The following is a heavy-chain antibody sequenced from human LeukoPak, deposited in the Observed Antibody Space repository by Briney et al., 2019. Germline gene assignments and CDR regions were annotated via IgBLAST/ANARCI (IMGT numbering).Heavy chain of an antibody. Sequence: ASVKVSCKASGGTFSSYAISWVRQAPGQGLEWMGGIIPIFGTANYAQKFQGGVTITADESTSTAYMELSSLRSEDTAVYYCARNGGYKYNWFDPWGQGTLVTVSS. CDR3: ARNGGYKYNWFDP. V-gene: IGHV1-69*13. D-gene: IGHD5-24*01. CDR1: GGTFSSYA. CDR2: IIPIFGTA. J-gene: IGHJ5*02.